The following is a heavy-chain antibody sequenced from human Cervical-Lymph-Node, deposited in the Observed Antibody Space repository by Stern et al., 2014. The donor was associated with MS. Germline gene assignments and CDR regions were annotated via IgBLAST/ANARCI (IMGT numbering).Heavy chain of an antibody. V-gene: IGHV3-30-3*01. Sequence: QVQLVESGGGVVQPGRSLRLSCVVSGFTFDSYSMNWVRQTPGKGLELVALISHDGHNKYYADSVKGRFTISRDNSNRTLYLLMDSLRPQDTALYYCPRERFGRSSRLFDYWGQGALVTVTS. D-gene: IGHD6-6*01. J-gene: IGHJ4*02. CDR2: ISHDGHNK. CDR1: GFTFDSYS. CDR3: PRERFGRSSRLFDY.